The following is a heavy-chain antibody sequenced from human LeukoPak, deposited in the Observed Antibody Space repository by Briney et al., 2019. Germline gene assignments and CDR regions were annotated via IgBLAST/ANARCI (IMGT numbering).Heavy chain of an antibody. V-gene: IGHV1-18*01. J-gene: IGHJ4*02. Sequence: GASVKVSCKASGYTFTSYGISWVRQAHGQGLEWMGWISAYNGNTNYAQKLQGRVTMTTDTSTSTAYMELRSLRSDDTAVYYCARASRLLRYFDWLLPNDYWGQGTLVTVSS. CDR3: ARASRLLRYFDWLLPNDY. D-gene: IGHD3-9*01. CDR2: ISAYNGNT. CDR1: GYTFTSYG.